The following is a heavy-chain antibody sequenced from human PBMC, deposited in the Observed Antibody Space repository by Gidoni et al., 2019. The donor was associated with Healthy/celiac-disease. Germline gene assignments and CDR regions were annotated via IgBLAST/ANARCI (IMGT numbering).Heavy chain of an antibody. D-gene: IGHD3-22*01. V-gene: IGHV3-15*01. CDR2: IKSKTDGGTT. Sequence: EVQLVESGGGLVKPGGSLRLSCAASGFTFSNAWMSWVRQAPGKGLEWVGRIKSKTDGGTTDYAAPVKGRFTISRDDSKNTLYLQMNSLKTEDTAVYYCTTPDYYDSSGSDYWGQGTLVTVSS. CDR3: TTPDYYDSSGSDY. J-gene: IGHJ4*02. CDR1: GFTFSNAW.